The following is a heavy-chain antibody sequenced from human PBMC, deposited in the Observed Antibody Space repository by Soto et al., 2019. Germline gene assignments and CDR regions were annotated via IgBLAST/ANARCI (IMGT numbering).Heavy chain of an antibody. Sequence: GGSLRLSCAASGFTFSSYAMHWVRQAPGKGLEWVAVISYDGSNKYYADSVKGRFTISRDNSKNTLYLQMNSLRAEDTAVYYCARGVGQWLDRNYFDYWGQGTLVTVSS. CDR3: ARGVGQWLDRNYFDY. D-gene: IGHD6-19*01. CDR2: ISYDGSNK. CDR1: GFTFSSYA. J-gene: IGHJ4*02. V-gene: IGHV3-30-3*01.